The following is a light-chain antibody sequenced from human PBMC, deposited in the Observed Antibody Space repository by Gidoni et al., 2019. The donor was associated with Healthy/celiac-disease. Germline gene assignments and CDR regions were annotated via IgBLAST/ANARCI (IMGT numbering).Light chain of an antibody. Sequence: QSALTQPRSVSGSPGQSVTISCTGTSSDVGGYNYVSWYQQHPAKAPKLMIYDVSKRPSGVPERFSGSKSGNTASLTISGPQAEDEADYYCCSYAGSYKVFGTGTKVTVL. CDR3: CSYAGSYKV. CDR2: DVS. CDR1: SSDVGGYNY. V-gene: IGLV2-11*01. J-gene: IGLJ1*01.